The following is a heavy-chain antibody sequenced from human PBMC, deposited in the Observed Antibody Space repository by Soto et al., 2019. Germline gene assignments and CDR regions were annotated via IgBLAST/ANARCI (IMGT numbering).Heavy chain of an antibody. Sequence: QVQLQASGPGLVKPSETLSLTCTVSGGSISSYYWSWIRQPPGKGLEWIGYIHYSGSTNYNPSLMSRVTLSVVSSKTQSAMNLPSVSAADTAVYDCLRPTTTATWAAFNIWGQGTMVTVS. D-gene: IGHD4-17*01. CDR2: IHYSGST. CDR1: GGSISSYY. V-gene: IGHV4-59*08. J-gene: IGHJ3*02. CDR3: LRPTTTATWAAFNI.